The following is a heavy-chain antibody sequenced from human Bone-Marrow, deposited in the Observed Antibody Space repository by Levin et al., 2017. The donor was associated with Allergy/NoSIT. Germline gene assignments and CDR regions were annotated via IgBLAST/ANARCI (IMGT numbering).Heavy chain of an antibody. CDR3: AKGDSGSSSASRFDC. J-gene: IGHJ4*02. V-gene: IGHV3-23*01. D-gene: IGHD1-26*01. CDR1: GFTFSSYS. Sequence: GGSLRLSCAASGFTFSSYSMFWVRQAPGKGLEWVSAISGSSTSIYYADSVQGRFTISRDNSKNTVSLQMNSLRAEDTAVYYCAKGDSGSSSASRFDCWGQGTLVTGSS. CDR2: ISGSSTSI.